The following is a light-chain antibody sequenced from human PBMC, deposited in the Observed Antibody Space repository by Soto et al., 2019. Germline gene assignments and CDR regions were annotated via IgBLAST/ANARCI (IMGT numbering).Light chain of an antibody. CDR2: GAS. J-gene: IGKJ1*01. CDR3: QQYNNWRT. CDR1: QSVSSN. V-gene: IGKV3-15*01. Sequence: VVMTQSPATLSVSPGERATLSCRASQSVSSNLAWYQQKPGQAPRLLIYGASTRATGIPARFSGSGSGTEFALTINNLQSEDFAVYYCQQYNNWRTFGQGTKVEIK.